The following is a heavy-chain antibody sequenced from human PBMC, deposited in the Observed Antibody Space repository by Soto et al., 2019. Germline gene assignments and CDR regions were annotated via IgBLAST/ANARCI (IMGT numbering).Heavy chain of an antibody. CDR1: GGSFSGYY. J-gene: IGHJ4*02. D-gene: IGHD3-3*01. Sequence: PSETLSLTCAVYGGSFSGYYWSWIRQPPGKGLEWIGEINHSGSTNYNPSLKSRVTISVGTSKNQFSLKLSSVTAADTAVYYCARGCKYYDFWSGYPPFDYWGQGTLVTVSS. CDR2: INHSGST. V-gene: IGHV4-34*01. CDR3: ARGCKYYDFWSGYPPFDY.